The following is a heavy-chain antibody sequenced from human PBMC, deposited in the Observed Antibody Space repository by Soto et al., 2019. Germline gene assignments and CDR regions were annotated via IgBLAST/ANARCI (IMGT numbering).Heavy chain of an antibody. V-gene: IGHV3-23*01. Sequence: EVQLLESGGGLVQPGGSLRLSCAASGFTFSSYAMSWVRQAPGKGLEWVSAISGSGGSTYYADSVKGRFTISRDNSKNTRYLQMNSLRAEDTAVYYCAKDPYSSGWYDYFDYWGQGTLVTVSS. CDR3: AKDPYSSGWYDYFDY. D-gene: IGHD6-19*01. CDR2: ISGSGGST. CDR1: GFTFSSYA. J-gene: IGHJ4*02.